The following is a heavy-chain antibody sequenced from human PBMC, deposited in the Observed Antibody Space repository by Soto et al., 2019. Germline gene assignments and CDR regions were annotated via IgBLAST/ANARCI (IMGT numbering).Heavy chain of an antibody. CDR3: ARDRQDTAMEGAFDI. D-gene: IGHD5-18*01. V-gene: IGHV3-30-3*01. CDR1: GFTFSSYA. CDR2: ISYDGSNK. J-gene: IGHJ3*02. Sequence: QVQLVESGGGVVQPGRSLRLSCAASGFTFSSYAMHWVRQAPGKGLEWVAVISYDGSNKYYADSVKGRFTISRDNSKNTLYLQMNSLRAEDTAVYYCARDRQDTAMEGAFDIWGQVTMVTVSS.